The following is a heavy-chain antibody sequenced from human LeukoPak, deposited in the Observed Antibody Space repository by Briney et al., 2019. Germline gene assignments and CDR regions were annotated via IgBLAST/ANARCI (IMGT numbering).Heavy chain of an antibody. CDR3: ASFSGDYYDSSAYISPHYLDY. D-gene: IGHD3-22*01. CDR1: GYTFTGYY. CDR2: INPNNGGT. V-gene: IGHV1-2*02. Sequence: GASVKVSCKASGYTFTGYYMHWVRQAPGQGLEWMGWINPNNGGTKYAQKFQGRVTMTRDTSISTAHMELSGLRSDDTAVYHCASFSGDYYDSSAYISPHYLDYWGQETLVTVSS. J-gene: IGHJ4*02.